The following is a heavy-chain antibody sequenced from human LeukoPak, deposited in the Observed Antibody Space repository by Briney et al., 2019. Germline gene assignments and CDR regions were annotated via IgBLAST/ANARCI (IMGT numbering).Heavy chain of an antibody. Sequence: KPSETLSLTCTVSGGSISSYYWSWIRQPPGKGLEWIGYIYYSGSTNYNPSLKSRVTISVDTSKTHFSLKLSSVTAADTAVYYCASGGFLGGNFWGYYFDYWGQGTLVTVSS. J-gene: IGHJ4*02. CDR2: IYYSGST. CDR1: GGSISSYY. V-gene: IGHV4-59*08. D-gene: IGHD4-23*01. CDR3: ASGGFLGGNFWGYYFDY.